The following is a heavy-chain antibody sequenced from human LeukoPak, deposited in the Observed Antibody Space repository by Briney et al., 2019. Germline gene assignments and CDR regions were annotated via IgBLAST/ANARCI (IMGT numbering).Heavy chain of an antibody. D-gene: IGHD6-19*01. Sequence: ASVKVSCKVSGYTLTELSMHWVRQAPGKGLEWMGWISAYNGNTNYAQKLQGRVTMTTDTSTSTAYMELRSLRSDDTAVYYCARDRGSGWFVYWGQGTLVTVSS. V-gene: IGHV1-18*01. J-gene: IGHJ5*01. CDR1: GYTLTELS. CDR2: ISAYNGNT. CDR3: ARDRGSGWFVY.